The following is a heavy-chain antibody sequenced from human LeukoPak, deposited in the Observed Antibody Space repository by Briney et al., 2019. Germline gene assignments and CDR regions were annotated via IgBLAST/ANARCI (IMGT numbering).Heavy chain of an antibody. CDR2: IYYGGST. Sequence: SETLSLTCTVSGGSFSSYYWSWIRQPPGKGLEWIGSIYYGGSTFYNPSLRSRVTISLDRSKSQFSLKLRSVTGADTAVYYCARYHNGYDDYWGQGSLVTVSS. D-gene: IGHD5-12*01. J-gene: IGHJ4*02. CDR1: GGSFSSYY. CDR3: ARYHNGYDDY. V-gene: IGHV4-59*04.